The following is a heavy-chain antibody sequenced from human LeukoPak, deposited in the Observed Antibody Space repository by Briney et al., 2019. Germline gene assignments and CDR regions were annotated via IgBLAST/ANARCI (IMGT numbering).Heavy chain of an antibody. D-gene: IGHD6-19*01. J-gene: IGHJ4*02. CDR3: ASGRPYPRMTYSSGWAPLDY. CDR2: ISSSGSTI. V-gene: IGHV3-48*03. Sequence: GGSLRLSCAASGFTFSNYEMNWVRQAPGKGLEWVSYISSSGSTIYYADAVKGRFTISRDNAKNSLYLQMNILRAEATAFYYCASGRPYPRMTYSSGWAPLDYWGEGTLVIVFS. CDR1: GFTFSNYE.